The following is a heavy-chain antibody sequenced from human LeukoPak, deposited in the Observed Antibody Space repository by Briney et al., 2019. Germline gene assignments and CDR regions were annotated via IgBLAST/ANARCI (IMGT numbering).Heavy chain of an antibody. CDR2: IYYSGST. D-gene: IGHD6-19*01. CDR3: ARLRIAVAVYYFDY. V-gene: IGHV4-39*01. Sequence: SETLSLTCTVSAGSISSSSYYWGWIRQPPGKGLEWIGSIYYSGSTYYNPSLKSRATISVDTSKNQFSLRLSSVTAADTAVYYCARLRIAVAVYYFDYWGQGTLVTVSS. CDR1: AGSISSSSYY. J-gene: IGHJ4*02.